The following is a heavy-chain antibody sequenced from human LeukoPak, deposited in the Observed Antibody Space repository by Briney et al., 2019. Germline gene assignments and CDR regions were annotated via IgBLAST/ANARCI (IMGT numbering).Heavy chain of an antibody. Sequence: GGSLRLSCAASGFTFSSYGMHWVRQAPGKGLEWVAVIWYDGSNKYYADSVKSRFTISRDNSKNTLYLQMNSLRAEDTAVYYCARGRIAAAPDYWGQGTLVTVSS. V-gene: IGHV3-33*01. D-gene: IGHD6-13*01. CDR3: ARGRIAAAPDY. CDR2: IWYDGSNK. J-gene: IGHJ4*02. CDR1: GFTFSSYG.